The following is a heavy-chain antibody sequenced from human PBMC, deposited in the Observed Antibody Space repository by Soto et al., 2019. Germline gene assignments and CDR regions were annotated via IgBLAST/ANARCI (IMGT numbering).Heavy chain of an antibody. CDR2: IIPIFGTA. J-gene: IGHJ6*02. CDR1: GGTFSSYA. CDR3: ARHLGGNHYYYGMDV. Sequence: QVLLVQSGAEVKKPGSSVKVSCKASGGTFSSYAISWVRQAPGQGLEWMGGIIPIFGTADYAQKFQGRVTITADEFTSTAYMELGSLGSEETAVYYCARHLGGNHYYYGMDVWGQGTTVTVSS. V-gene: IGHV1-69*12. D-gene: IGHD3-16*01.